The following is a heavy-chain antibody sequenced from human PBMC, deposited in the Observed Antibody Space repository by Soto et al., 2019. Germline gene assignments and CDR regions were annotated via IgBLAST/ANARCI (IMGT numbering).Heavy chain of an antibody. J-gene: IGHJ5*02. CDR2: IDPSDSYT. D-gene: IGHD3-22*01. CDR3: ARFPYPYYYDSSGYYYGSLFDP. Sequence: GESLKISCKGSGYSFTSYWISWVRQMPGKGLEWMGRIDPSDSYTNYSPSFQGHVTISADKSISTAYLQWSSLKASDTAMYYCARFPYPYYYDSSGYYYGSLFDPWGQGTLVTVSS. CDR1: GYSFTSYW. V-gene: IGHV5-10-1*01.